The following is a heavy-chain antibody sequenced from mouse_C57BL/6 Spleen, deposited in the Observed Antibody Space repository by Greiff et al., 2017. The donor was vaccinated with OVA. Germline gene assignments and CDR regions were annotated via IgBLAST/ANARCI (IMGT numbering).Heavy chain of an antibody. D-gene: IGHD2-5*01. V-gene: IGHV1-53*01. CDR1: GYTFTSYW. CDR3: AREGAYYSKSY. CDR2: INPSNGGT. Sequence: QVQLQQPGTELVKPGASVKLSCKASGYTFTSYWMHWVKQRPGQGLEWIGNINPSNGGTNYNEKFKSKATLTVDKSSSTAYMQLSSLPSEDSAVDNCAREGAYYSKSYWGQGTTLTVSS. J-gene: IGHJ2*01.